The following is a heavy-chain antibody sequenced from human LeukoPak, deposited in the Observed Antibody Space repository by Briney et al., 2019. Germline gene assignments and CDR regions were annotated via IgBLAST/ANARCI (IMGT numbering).Heavy chain of an antibody. Sequence: GGSLRLSCAASGFTVSSNYMSWVRQAPGKGLEWVSVIYSGGSTYYADSVKGRFTISRDNSKNTLYLQMNSLRAEDTAVYYCARDRGSSGWYGYYYYYGMDVWGQGTTVTVSS. CDR1: GFTVSSNY. V-gene: IGHV3-53*01. CDR2: IYSGGST. J-gene: IGHJ6*02. D-gene: IGHD6-19*01. CDR3: ARDRGSSGWYGYYYYYGMDV.